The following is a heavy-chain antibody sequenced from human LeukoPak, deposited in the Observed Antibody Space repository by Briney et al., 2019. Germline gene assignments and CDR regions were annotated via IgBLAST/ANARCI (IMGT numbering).Heavy chain of an antibody. V-gene: IGHV4-38-2*02. Sequence: SETLSLTCTVSGYSISSGYYWGWIRQPPGKGLEWIGTIYRSGSTYYNPSLKSRVTILVDTSKNQFSLNLSSVTAADTAVYYCARGSGDSSGCYFDYWGQGTLVTVSS. CDR1: GYSISSGYY. J-gene: IGHJ4*02. CDR2: IYRSGST. D-gene: IGHD3-22*01. CDR3: ARGSGDSSGCYFDY.